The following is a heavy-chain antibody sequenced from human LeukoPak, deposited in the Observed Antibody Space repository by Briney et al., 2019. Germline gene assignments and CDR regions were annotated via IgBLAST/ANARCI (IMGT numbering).Heavy chain of an antibody. D-gene: IGHD6-13*01. CDR3: AKIQHLVSYYGMDV. CDR1: GFTFSSYG. V-gene: IGHV3-33*06. J-gene: IGHJ6*02. CDR2: IWNDGSHK. Sequence: GGSLRLSCAASGFTFSSYGMHWVRQAPGRGLEWVAVIWNDGSHKYYADSVKGRFTISRDNSKNTLYLQMNSLRADDTDVYYCAKIQHLVSYYGMDVWGQGTTVTVSS.